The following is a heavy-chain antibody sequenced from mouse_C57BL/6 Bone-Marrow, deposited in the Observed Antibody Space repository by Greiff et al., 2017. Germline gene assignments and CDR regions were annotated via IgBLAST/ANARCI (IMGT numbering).Heavy chain of an antibody. J-gene: IGHJ2*01. CDR2: IYPRSGNT. Sequence: QVQLQQSGAELARPGASVKLSCKASGYTFTSDGISWVKQRTGQGLEWIGEIYPRSGNTYYNEKFKGKATLTADKSSSTANMELRSLTSEDSAVYFCASLNYYGSSFDYWGQGTTLTVSS. CDR3: ASLNYYGSSFDY. CDR1: GYTFTSDG. D-gene: IGHD1-1*01. V-gene: IGHV1-81*01.